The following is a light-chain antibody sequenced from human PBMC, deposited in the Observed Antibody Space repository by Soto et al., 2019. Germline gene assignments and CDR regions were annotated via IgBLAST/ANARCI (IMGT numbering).Light chain of an antibody. Sequence: EIVLTPSPGTLSLSPGERATLPCRASQTVSSFYLAWYQQKPGQAPRLLIYGASTRATGIPARFSGSGSGTEFTLTISSLQSEDFAVYYCQQYYNWPITFGQGTRREIK. CDR2: GAS. J-gene: IGKJ5*01. CDR3: QQYYNWPIT. CDR1: QTVSSFY. V-gene: IGKV3-15*01.